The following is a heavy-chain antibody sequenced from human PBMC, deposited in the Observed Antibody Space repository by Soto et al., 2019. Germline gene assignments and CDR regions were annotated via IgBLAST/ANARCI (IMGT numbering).Heavy chain of an antibody. D-gene: IGHD5-18*01. Sequence: QVQLVESGGGVVQPGRSLRLSCAASGFTFRTSGMHWVRQGPGKGLEWVAVISDDGSNKYNIASVEGRFTISRDNSKNTLYLQMNSLRTEDTAVYYCAKGGGYSYGTNDAFDIWGQGTMVTVSS. CDR2: ISDDGSNK. CDR1: GFTFRTSG. CDR3: AKGGGYSYGTNDAFDI. V-gene: IGHV3-30*18. J-gene: IGHJ3*02.